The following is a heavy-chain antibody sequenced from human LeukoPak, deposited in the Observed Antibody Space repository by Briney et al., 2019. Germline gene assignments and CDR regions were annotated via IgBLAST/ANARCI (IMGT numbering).Heavy chain of an antibody. CDR1: GYGFTGYY. D-gene: IGHD1-1*01. Sequence: ASVKVSCKASGYGFTGYYIHRVRQAPGQGLEWMGGINPNSGGTNNAQRFQGRVTMTRETAISTAYIELRRLISDDTAVYYCARDLDPYYYYYMDVWGKGTTVTVSS. CDR2: INPNSGGT. J-gene: IGHJ6*03. CDR3: ARDLDPYYYYYMDV. V-gene: IGHV1-2*02.